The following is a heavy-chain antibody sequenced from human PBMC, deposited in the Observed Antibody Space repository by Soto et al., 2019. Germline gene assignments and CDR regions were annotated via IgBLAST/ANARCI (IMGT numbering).Heavy chain of an antibody. CDR1: GFTFSTYG. CDR2: ISNGGSDQ. J-gene: IGHJ5*01. D-gene: IGHD6-13*01. CDR3: AKRFSASWSIES. V-gene: IGHV3-30*18. Sequence: QVQLVESGGGVGQPGRSLRLSCAASGFTFSTYGMHWVRQAPGKGLEWVAVISNGGSDQYYGDSVKGRFTVSRDNSKNTMSLQMNSLRPEDTAVYYCAKRFSASWSIESWGQGTLVIVSS.